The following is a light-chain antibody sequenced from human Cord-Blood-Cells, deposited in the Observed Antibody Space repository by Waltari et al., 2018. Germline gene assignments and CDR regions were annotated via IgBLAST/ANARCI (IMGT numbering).Light chain of an antibody. CDR1: SSDVGSYNL. J-gene: IGLJ2*01. CDR2: EVS. Sequence: QSALTQPASVSGSPGQSITISCTGTSSDVGSYNLVSWYQQHPGKAPKLMIYEVSQRPSGVSNRCAGSKSGNTASLTISGLQAEDEADYYCCSYAGSSYVVFGGGTKLTVL. CDR3: CSYAGSSYVV. V-gene: IGLV2-23*02.